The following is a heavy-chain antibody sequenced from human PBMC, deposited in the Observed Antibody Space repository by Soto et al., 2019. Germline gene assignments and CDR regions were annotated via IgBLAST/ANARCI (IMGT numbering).Heavy chain of an antibody. CDR1: CGSISGYF. D-gene: IGHD2-8*01. J-gene: IGHJ5*01. Sequence: AETLSLTCTVSCGSISGYFWSWIRQPPGKELELIAYIHYTGSSYYNFYFKSRVTISIDTSKNQFSLKLSSVSDADTAVYYCAKAGRMGASATGFDPWGQGTMVTVSS. CDR2: IHYTGSS. V-gene: IGHV4-59*01. CDR3: AKAGRMGASATGFDP.